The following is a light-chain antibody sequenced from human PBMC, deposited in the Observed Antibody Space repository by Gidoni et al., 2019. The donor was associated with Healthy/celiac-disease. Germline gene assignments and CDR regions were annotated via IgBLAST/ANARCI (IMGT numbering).Light chain of an antibody. V-gene: IGLV2-14*01. J-gene: IGLJ3*02. CDR3: SSYTSSSTRV. CDR1: SSAVGGYNY. Sequence: QSALTPPAPVSGSPGPSITISCTGTSSAVGGYNYVSWYQQHPGKAPKLMIYDVSNRPSGVSNRFSGSKSGNTASLTISGLQAEDEADYSCSSYTSSSTRVFGGGTKLTVL. CDR2: DVS.